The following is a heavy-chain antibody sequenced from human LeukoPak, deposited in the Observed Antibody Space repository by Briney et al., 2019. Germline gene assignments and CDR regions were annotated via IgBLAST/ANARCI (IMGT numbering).Heavy chain of an antibody. Sequence: GGSLRLSCAASGFTFSSYEMNWVRQAPGKGLEWVSYISSGGSSIYYADSVKGRFTISRDNAKISLYLQMNSLRAEDTAVYYCASRSYSGYDSFDYCGQGTLVTVSS. CDR3: ASRSYSGYDSFDY. V-gene: IGHV3-48*03. J-gene: IGHJ4*02. CDR2: ISSGGSSI. CDR1: GFTFSSYE. D-gene: IGHD5-12*01.